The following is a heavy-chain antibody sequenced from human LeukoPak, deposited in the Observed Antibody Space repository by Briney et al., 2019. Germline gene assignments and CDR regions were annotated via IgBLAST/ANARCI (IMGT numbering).Heavy chain of an antibody. CDR2: ISGSGGST. Sequence: SGGSLRLSCAASGFTFISYAMSWVRQAPGKGLEWVSAISGSGGSTYYADSVKGRFTISRDNSKNTLYLQMNSLRAEDTAVYYCAKVRWVPVNWFDPWGQGTLVTVSS. CDR3: AKVRWVPVNWFDP. CDR1: GFTFISYA. D-gene: IGHD3-10*01. J-gene: IGHJ5*02. V-gene: IGHV3-23*01.